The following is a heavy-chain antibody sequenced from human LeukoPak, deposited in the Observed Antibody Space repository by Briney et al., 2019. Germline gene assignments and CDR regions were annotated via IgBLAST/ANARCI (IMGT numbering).Heavy chain of an antibody. Sequence: ASVKVSCKASGYTFTSYYMHWVRQAPGQGLGWMGWINPNSGGTNYAQKFQGRVTMTRDTSISTAYMELSRLRSDDTAVYYCARGLRGNYYFDYWGQGTLVTVSS. CDR2: INPNSGGT. CDR3: ARGLRGNYYFDY. CDR1: GYTFTSYY. D-gene: IGHD5-12*01. V-gene: IGHV1-2*02. J-gene: IGHJ4*02.